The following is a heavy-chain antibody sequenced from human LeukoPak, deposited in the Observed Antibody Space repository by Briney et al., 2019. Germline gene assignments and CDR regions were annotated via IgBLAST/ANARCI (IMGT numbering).Heavy chain of an antibody. J-gene: IGHJ3*02. CDR1: GFTFSSYE. Sequence: GGSLRLSCAASGFTFSSYEMNWVRQAPGKGLEWVSYISSSGSTIYYADSVKGRFTISRDSAKNSLYLQMNSLRAEDTAVYYCARAPREYQLLPGPHAFDIWGQGAMVTVSS. CDR3: ARAPREYQLLPGPHAFDI. D-gene: IGHD2-2*01. V-gene: IGHV3-48*03. CDR2: ISSSGSTI.